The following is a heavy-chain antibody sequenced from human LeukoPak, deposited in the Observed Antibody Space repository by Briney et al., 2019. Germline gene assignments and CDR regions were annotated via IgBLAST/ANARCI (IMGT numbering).Heavy chain of an antibody. CDR1: GGSINRYY. CDR2: IYYSGST. V-gene: IGHV4-59*08. D-gene: IGHD3-10*01. Sequence: SETLSLTCTVSGGSINRYYWSWIRQPPGKGLEWIGYIYYSGSTNYNPSLRSRVTISVDTSKNQFSLKLSSVTAADTAVYYSASALQPYYSSDSGSISYFDYWGQGTLVTVSS. CDR3: ASALQPYYSSDSGSISYFDY. J-gene: IGHJ4*02.